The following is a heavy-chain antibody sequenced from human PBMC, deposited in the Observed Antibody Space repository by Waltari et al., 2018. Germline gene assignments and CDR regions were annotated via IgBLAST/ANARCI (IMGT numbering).Heavy chain of an antibody. CDR3: ATGGIYFDY. V-gene: IGHV3-48*03. D-gene: IGHD3-16*01. CDR2: ISNSGITR. J-gene: IGHJ4*02. Sequence: VESGGGLVQPGGSLRLSCAASGFTFNAFDMNWVRQAPGKGLEWISYISYISNSGITRYYADSVRGRFTISRDDAQNSLFLQMDRLTVEDTAVYYCATGGIYFDYWGQGALVTVSS. CDR1: GFTFNAFD.